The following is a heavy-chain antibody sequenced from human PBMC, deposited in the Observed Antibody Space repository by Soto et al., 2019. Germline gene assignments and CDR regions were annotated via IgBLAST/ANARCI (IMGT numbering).Heavy chain of an antibody. D-gene: IGHD1-26*01. CDR2: ISGDGGRT. J-gene: IGHJ6*02. V-gene: IGHV3-43*02. Sequence: GGSLRLSCAASGFTFDDYDMHWVRQAPGKGLEWVSLISGDGGRTYYADSVKGRFTISRDNSKNSLYLQMNSLRTEDTALYYWAKGWSWSYYYYYYYCMDVWGQGTTVTVSS. CDR3: AKGWSWSYYYYYYYCMDV. CDR1: GFTFDDYD.